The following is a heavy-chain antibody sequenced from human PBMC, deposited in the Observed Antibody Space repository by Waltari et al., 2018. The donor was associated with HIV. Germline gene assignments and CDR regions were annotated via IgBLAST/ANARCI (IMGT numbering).Heavy chain of an antibody. V-gene: IGHV1-69*02. Sequence: QVQLVQSGAEVKKPGSSVKVSCKASGGTFSSHTIRWVRQAPGQGLGWMGRIIPILGIANYAQKFQGRVTITADKSTSTAYMELSSLRSEDTAVYYCARASKEQQLNYWGQGTLVTVSS. CDR1: GGTFSSHT. CDR2: IIPILGIA. J-gene: IGHJ4*02. CDR3: ARASKEQQLNY. D-gene: IGHD6-13*01.